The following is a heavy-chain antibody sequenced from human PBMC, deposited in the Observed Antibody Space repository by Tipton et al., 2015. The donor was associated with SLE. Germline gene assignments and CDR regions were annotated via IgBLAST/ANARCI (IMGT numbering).Heavy chain of an antibody. J-gene: IGHJ4*02. V-gene: IGHV1-69*05. CDR1: GVTFSIYT. Sequence: QSGAEVKQPGSSVKVSCKASGVTFSIYTMNWVRQAPGQGLEWMGGIIPIFGTPKYAQKFQGRITFTTDETTRTAYMSLNNLRSEDTAIYFCGLPRGSDDYWGQGTQVTVSS. D-gene: IGHD2-15*01. CDR2: IIPIFGTP. CDR3: GLPRGSDDY.